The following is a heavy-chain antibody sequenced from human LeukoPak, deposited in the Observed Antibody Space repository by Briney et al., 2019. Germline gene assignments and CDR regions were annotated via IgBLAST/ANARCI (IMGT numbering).Heavy chain of an antibody. CDR1: GYRFTSYW. CDR2: IYPGDSDT. V-gene: IGHV5-51*01. D-gene: IGHD4-23*01. CDR3: ARPMLGGNPDAFDI. J-gene: IGHJ3*02. Sequence: LGESLQISCKGSGYRFTSYWIGWVRQMPGKGLEWMGIIYPGDSDTRYSPSFQGQVTISADKSISIAYLQWSSLKASDTAMYYCARPMLGGNPDAFDIWGQGTMVTVSS.